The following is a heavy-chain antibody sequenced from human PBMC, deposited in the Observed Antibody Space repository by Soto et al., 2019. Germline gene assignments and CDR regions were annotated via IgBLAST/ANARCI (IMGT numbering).Heavy chain of an antibody. V-gene: IGHV3-48*02. J-gene: IGHJ4*02. CDR1: GFTFRSYS. D-gene: IGHD4-17*01. CDR3: ARRTRIYGDYWDY. CDR2: ISSSSSTI. Sequence: GDLRLSCAASGFTFRSYSMNWVRQAPGKGLEWVSYISSSSSTIYYADNVKGRFTISRDNAKNSLYLQMNSLRDEDTAVYYCARRTRIYGDYWDYWGQGTLVTVSS.